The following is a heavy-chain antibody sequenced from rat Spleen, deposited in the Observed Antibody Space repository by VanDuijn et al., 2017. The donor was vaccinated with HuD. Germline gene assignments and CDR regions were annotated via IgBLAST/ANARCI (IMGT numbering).Heavy chain of an antibody. V-gene: IGHV5-27*01. J-gene: IGHJ4*01. CDR3: TTGPSYYGYWMDA. D-gene: IGHD1-7*01. CDR1: GFTFSNYY. CDR2: ISTGGGST. Sequence: EVQLVESGGGLVQPGRSLKLSCAASGFTFSNYYMAWVRQAPTKGLEWVAYISTGGGSTYYRDSVKGRFTISRDNAKSTLYLQMDSLRSEDTATYYCTTGPSYYGYWMDAWGQGASVTVSS.